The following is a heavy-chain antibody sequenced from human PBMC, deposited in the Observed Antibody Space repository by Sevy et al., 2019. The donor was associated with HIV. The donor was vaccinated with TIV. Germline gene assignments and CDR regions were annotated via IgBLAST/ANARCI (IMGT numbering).Heavy chain of an antibody. CDR2: INQSRST. Sequence: SETLSLTCVVYGGSFSSYYWSWIRQAPGKGLEWIGEINQSRSTNYNPSLKSRVTISVDTSKNRFSLKLSSETAADTAVYYCAREGTATVGQNAFDIWGQGTMVTVSS. CDR1: GGSFSSYY. CDR3: AREGTATVGQNAFDI. V-gene: IGHV4-34*01. D-gene: IGHD1-1*01. J-gene: IGHJ3*02.